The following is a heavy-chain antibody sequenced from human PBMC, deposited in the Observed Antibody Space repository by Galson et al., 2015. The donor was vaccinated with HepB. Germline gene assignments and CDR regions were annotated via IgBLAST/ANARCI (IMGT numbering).Heavy chain of an antibody. CDR2: SSSSSSYT. CDR1: GFTFSSYR. CDR3: ARVRAGAFDAFDI. V-gene: IGHV3-21*05. D-gene: IGHD4-17*01. J-gene: IGHJ3*02. Sequence: SLRLSCAASGFTFSSYRMNWVRQAPGKGLEWVSYSSSSSSYTNYADSVKGRFTISRDNAKNSLYLQMNSLRAEDTAVYYCARVRAGAFDAFDIWGQGTMVTVSS.